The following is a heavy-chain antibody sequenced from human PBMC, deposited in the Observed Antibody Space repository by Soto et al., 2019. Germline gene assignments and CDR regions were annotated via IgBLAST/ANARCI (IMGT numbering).Heavy chain of an antibody. Sequence: EVQLLESGGGLVQPGGSLRLSCAASGFTFSSYAMSWVRQAPGKGLEWVSAISGSGGSTYYADSVKGRFTISRDNSKNTLYLQMNSLGAEDTAVYYCAKDSFPYNWNDVGWFDPWGQGTLVTVSS. J-gene: IGHJ5*02. CDR3: AKDSFPYNWNDVGWFDP. D-gene: IGHD1-20*01. V-gene: IGHV3-23*01. CDR1: GFTFSSYA. CDR2: ISGSGGST.